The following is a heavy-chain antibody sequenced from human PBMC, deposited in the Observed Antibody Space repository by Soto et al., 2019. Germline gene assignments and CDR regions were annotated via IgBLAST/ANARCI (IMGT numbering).Heavy chain of an antibody. CDR1: GFTFSDYY. CDR2: ISSSGSTI. V-gene: IGHV3-11*01. Sequence: QVQLVESGGGLVKPGGSLRLSCAASGFTFSDYYMSWIRQAPGKGLEWVSYISSSGSTIYYADSVKGRFTISRDNAKNSLYMHMNRMRAEDTAVYYCARDIQRSSSPHDYWGQGTLVTVSS. J-gene: IGHJ4*02. CDR3: ARDIQRSSSPHDY. D-gene: IGHD6-13*01.